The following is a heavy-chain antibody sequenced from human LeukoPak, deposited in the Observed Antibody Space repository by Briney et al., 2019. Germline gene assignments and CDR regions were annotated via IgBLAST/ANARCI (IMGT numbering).Heavy chain of an antibody. CDR1: GFSFINYG. J-gene: IGHJ4*02. D-gene: IGHD4-17*01. V-gene: IGHV3-30*18. CDR3: ANYGYYQYFDY. CDR2: ISYDATNK. Sequence: GGSLRLSGAAYGFSFINYGMHWVRQAPGKGLEWVAVISYDATNKYYADSVKGRFTISRDNSKNTLYLQMNSLKTDDTAVYYCANYGYYQYFDYWGQGTPVTVSS.